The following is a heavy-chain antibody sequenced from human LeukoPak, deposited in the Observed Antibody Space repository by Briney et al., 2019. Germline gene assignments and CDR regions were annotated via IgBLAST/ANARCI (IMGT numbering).Heavy chain of an antibody. J-gene: IGHJ5*02. D-gene: IGHD2-2*02. CDR1: GYSFTSYW. CDR3: ARVGCSSTSCYITDVWFDP. V-gene: IGHV5-51*01. Sequence: GESLKISCKGSGYSFTSYWIGWVRQMPGKGLEWMGIIYPGDSDTKYSPSFQGQVTISADRSISTAYLQWSSLKASDTAMYYCARVGCSSTSCYITDVWFDPWGQGTLVTVSS. CDR2: IYPGDSDT.